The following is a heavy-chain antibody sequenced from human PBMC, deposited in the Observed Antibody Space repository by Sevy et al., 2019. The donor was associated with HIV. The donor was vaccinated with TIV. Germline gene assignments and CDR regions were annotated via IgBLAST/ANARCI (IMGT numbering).Heavy chain of an antibody. CDR2: ISPNNGDT. Sequence: ASVKVSCKVSGYTFSTYRITWVRQAPGQGLEWMAWISPNNGDTNYAQKLQGRVTMITDTSTSTAYMELRSLRSDDTAVHYCASAYCSGGRCYSLAYWGQGTLVTVSS. CDR1: GYTFSTYR. V-gene: IGHV1-18*01. J-gene: IGHJ4*02. D-gene: IGHD2-15*01. CDR3: ASAYCSGGRCYSLAY.